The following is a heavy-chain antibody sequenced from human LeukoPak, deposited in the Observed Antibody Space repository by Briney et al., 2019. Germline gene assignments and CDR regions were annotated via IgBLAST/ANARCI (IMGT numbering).Heavy chain of an antibody. CDR3: AKSKFAYDINGWHGYFDF. J-gene: IGHJ4*02. V-gene: IGHV3-23*01. CDR1: ESTFSTYA. CDR2: ISGRGGST. D-gene: IGHD3-22*01. Sequence: GGPLSFSWAAPESTFSTYAISGARKPQGRGRGWVSLISGRGGSTNYEKSVKGRFTISRDNSKKPLFLQMNSLRADDTVVYYCAKSKFAYDINGWHGYFDFWGQGTLVTVSS.